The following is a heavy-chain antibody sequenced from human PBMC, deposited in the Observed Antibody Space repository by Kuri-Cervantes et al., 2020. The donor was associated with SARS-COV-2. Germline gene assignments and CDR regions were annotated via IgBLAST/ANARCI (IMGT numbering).Heavy chain of an antibody. CDR3: TMGDWFDP. D-gene: IGHD3-16*01. J-gene: IGHJ5*02. V-gene: IGHV3-73*01. CDR2: IRSKANSYAT. Sequence: GESLKISCAASGFTFSGSAMHWVRQASGKGLEWVGRIRSKANSYATAYAASVKGRFTISRDGSKNTAYLQMNSLKTEDTAVYYCTMGDWFDPWGQGTLVTVSS. CDR1: GFTFSGSA.